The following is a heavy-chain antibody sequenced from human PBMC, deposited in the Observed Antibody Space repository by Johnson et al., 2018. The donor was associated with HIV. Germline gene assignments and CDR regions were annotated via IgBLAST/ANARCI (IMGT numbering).Heavy chain of an antibody. CDR1: GFTVSRSY. J-gene: IGHJ3*02. Sequence: VQLVESGGGLVQPGGSLRLSCAASGFTVSRSYMSWVRQAPGEGLEWVSVIYNSGDTYYAESVKGRFTIYRDNSKNTLFLQMNSLRVDDTAVYYWARDGVGADEGCDPFDIWGQGTMVTVSS. CDR2: IYNSGDT. CDR3: ARDGVGADEGCDPFDI. V-gene: IGHV3-66*01. D-gene: IGHD1-26*01.